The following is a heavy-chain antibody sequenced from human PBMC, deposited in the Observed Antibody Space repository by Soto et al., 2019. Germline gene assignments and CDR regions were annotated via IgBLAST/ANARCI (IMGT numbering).Heavy chain of an antibody. CDR3: ARRFCNRNSCYFFDC. Sequence: ASVKVSCKASGYTFTTVYMHWVRQAPGQGLEWMGIINPSGGITNYAQKFQGRVTMTRDTSTSTVYMELSSLRSEDTAVYYCARRFCNRNSCYFFDCWGQGTLVTVSS. CDR2: INPSGGIT. D-gene: IGHD5-12*01. CDR1: GYTFTTVY. J-gene: IGHJ4*02. V-gene: IGHV1-46*01.